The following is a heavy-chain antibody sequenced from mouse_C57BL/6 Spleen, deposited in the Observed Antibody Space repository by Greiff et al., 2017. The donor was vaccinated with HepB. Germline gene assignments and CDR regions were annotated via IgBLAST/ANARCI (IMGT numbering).Heavy chain of an antibody. D-gene: IGHD2-5*01. CDR1: GYTFTSYG. V-gene: IGHV1-81*01. J-gene: IGHJ1*03. CDR2: IYPRSGNT. CDR3: ADYSNSEGWYFDV. Sequence: QVQLQQSGAELARPGASVKLSCKASGYTFTSYGISWVKQRTGQGLEWIGEIYPRSGNTYYNEKFKGKATLTADKSSSTAYMELRSLTSEDSAVYFCADYSNSEGWYFDVWGTGTTVTVSS.